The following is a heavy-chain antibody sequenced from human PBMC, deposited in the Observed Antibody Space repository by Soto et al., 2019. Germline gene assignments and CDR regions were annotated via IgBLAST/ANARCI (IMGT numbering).Heavy chain of an antibody. Sequence: ASLKVSCKASGYTFNSFDINWMRQAPGEGLEWMGWMSPNSGSTGYAQKFQGRVTMTRDTSISTAYMELSSLRSDDTAVYYCARGITAGVDYWGQGTLVTVSS. J-gene: IGHJ4*02. V-gene: IGHV1-8*01. D-gene: IGHD6-25*01. CDR2: MSPNSGST. CDR1: GYTFNSFD. CDR3: ARGITAGVDY.